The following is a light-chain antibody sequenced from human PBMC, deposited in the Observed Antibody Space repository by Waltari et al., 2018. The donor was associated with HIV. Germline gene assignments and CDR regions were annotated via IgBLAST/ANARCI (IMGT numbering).Light chain of an antibody. J-gene: IGLJ2*01. Sequence: QSALPQPASVSGSPGQSITISCTGTSSDVGGYKYVSWYQQHPGKAPRLMIYEVSNRPSGVSNRFSGSKSGDTASLTISGLQAEDEAAYYCSSYTSSNTLRFGGGTKLTVL. CDR1: SSDVGGYKY. V-gene: IGLV2-14*01. CDR2: EVS. CDR3: SSYTSSNTLR.